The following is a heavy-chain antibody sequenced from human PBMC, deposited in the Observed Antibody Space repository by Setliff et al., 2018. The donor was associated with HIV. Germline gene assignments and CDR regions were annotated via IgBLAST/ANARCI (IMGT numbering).Heavy chain of an antibody. Sequence: SETLSLTCTVSSGSVSSSNYYWGWIRQTPGKGLEWIGRICWSGLTFYNPSLQSRVTIAVDTSKNQFSLRLNSVTAADTAVYYCASDISPDDGYTRHHYFDYWGQGTLVTVSS. CDR2: ICWSGLT. CDR3: ASDISPDDGYTRHHYFDY. CDR1: SGSVSSSNYY. J-gene: IGHJ4*02. D-gene: IGHD2-2*02. V-gene: IGHV4-39*01.